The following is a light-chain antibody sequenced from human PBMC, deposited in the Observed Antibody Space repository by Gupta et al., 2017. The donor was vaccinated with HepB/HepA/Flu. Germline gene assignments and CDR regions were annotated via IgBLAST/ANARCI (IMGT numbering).Light chain of an antibody. J-gene: IGKJ4*01. CDR3: RQYYTTPLT. CDR1: QSVLHSSNNKNF. Sequence: DIVLTQSPDSLAVSLGERATINCKSSQSVLHSSNNKNFLAWYQQKPGQPPKVLIYWASTRESGVPDRFSGSGSGTDFTLTISSLQAEDVAVYYCRQYYTTPLTFGGGTKVEIK. V-gene: IGKV4-1*01. CDR2: WAS.